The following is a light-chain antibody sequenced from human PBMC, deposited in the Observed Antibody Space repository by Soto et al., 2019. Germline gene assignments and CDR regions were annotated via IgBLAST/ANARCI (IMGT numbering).Light chain of an antibody. CDR1: QTVNRNY. V-gene: IGKV3-20*01. Sequence: DIILTQSPGTLALSPGDGATLSCRASQTVNRNYLAWYHQRPGQPPRLLIYGVSNRASGVPDRFSGDGSGTEFTLTIGRLDPDDFGVYYCQQYIDSPRTFGQGTRVEVK. CDR2: GVS. J-gene: IGKJ1*01. CDR3: QQYIDSPRT.